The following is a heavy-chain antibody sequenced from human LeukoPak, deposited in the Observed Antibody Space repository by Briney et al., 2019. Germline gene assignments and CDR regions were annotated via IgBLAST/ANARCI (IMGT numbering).Heavy chain of an antibody. Sequence: GGSLRLSCAASGFTFSSYAMHWVRQAPGKGLEWVAVISYDGSNKYYADSVKGRFTISRDNSKNTLYLQMNSLRAEDTAVYYCARGHDFWSGLLDYWGQGTLVTVSS. J-gene: IGHJ4*02. CDR2: ISYDGSNK. CDR1: GFTFSSYA. V-gene: IGHV3-30-3*01. CDR3: ARGHDFWSGLLDY. D-gene: IGHD3-3*01.